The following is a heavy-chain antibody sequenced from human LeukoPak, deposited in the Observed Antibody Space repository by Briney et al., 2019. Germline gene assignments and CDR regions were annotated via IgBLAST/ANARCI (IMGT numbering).Heavy chain of an antibody. Sequence: PGGSLRLPCVGSGFSLSEYGIHWVRQAPGKGLEWVAVVSYDGGHKYYADSVKGRFTISRDTSSDTVSLQMNSLRVEDTAVYYCARDRINMMVLGHDSGLDFWGQGTLVTVSS. CDR1: GFSLSEYG. V-gene: IGHV3-30*03. CDR2: VSYDGGHK. D-gene: IGHD3-22*01. CDR3: ARDRINMMVLGHDSGLDF. J-gene: IGHJ4*02.